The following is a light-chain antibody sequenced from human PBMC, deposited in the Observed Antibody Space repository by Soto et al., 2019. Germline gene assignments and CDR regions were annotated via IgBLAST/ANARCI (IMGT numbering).Light chain of an antibody. J-gene: IGLJ1*01. CDR3: SSYTSSSTPYV. CDR1: SSDIGGYKY. V-gene: IGLV2-14*01. CDR2: EVS. Sequence: QSALTQPASVSGSPGQSITISCTGTSSDIGGYKYVSWYQQHPGKAPKLIIFEVSNRPSGFSNRVSGSKSGNTASLTISGLQAEDEADYYCSSYTSSSTPYVFGTGTQLTVL.